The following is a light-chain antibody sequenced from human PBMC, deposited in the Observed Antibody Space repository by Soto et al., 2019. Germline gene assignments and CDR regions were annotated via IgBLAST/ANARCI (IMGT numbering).Light chain of an antibody. CDR2: AAP. Sequence: DIQMTQSPSSLSASVGDRVTITCRASQSISSYLNWYQQKPGKAPKLLIYAAPSLQSGVPSRFSGSGSGTDFTLTISSLQPEDFATYYCQQSYSTPLTFGGGTNVDIK. V-gene: IGKV1-39*01. CDR1: QSISSY. CDR3: QQSYSTPLT. J-gene: IGKJ4*01.